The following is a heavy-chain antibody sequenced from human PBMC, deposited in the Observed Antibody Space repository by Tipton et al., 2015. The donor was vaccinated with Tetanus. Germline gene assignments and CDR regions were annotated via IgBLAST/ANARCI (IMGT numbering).Heavy chain of an antibody. Sequence: TLSLTCNVTGALLTTGGYSWGWIRQPPGQGLEWIGYIYQTGSTYFNPSLRSRLAMSVDTSKRQFSLKLNSVTAADTAVYYCARGWGSSWYYFDYWGQGILVTVSS. D-gene: IGHD6-13*01. J-gene: IGHJ4*02. CDR3: ARGWGSSWYYFDY. CDR1: GALLTTGGYS. CDR2: IYQTGST. V-gene: IGHV4-30-2*01.